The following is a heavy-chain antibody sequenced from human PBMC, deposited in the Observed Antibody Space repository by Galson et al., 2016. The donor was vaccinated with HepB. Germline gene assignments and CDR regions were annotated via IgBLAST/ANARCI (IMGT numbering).Heavy chain of an antibody. D-gene: IGHD1-7*01. CDR3: TTDLNWNSI. CDR1: GFAFSNFW. V-gene: IGHV3-7*03. Sequence: SLRLSCAGSGFAFSNFWMTWVRQAPGKGLQYVASIKTDGTEKHYLDSVRGRFTVSRDNAKNSLYLQMNSLGADDTAVYYCTTDLNWNSIWGQGIVVSVSA. CDR2: IKTDGTEK. J-gene: IGHJ4*02.